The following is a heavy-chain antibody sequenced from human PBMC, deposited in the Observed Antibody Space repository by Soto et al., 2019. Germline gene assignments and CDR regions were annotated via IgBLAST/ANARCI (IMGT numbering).Heavy chain of an antibody. J-gene: IGHJ6*02. CDR2: ISSSGAGT. Sequence: EVQLLESGGGLAQPGGSLRLSCAASGFTFSNYAMSWVRQAPGKGLEWVSDISSSGAGTYDADSVKGRFTISRDNSKNTLSLQMDSVRAEDTAVYYCAKDKFRQSMSTLGEVIRPAGSYYYYGMDVWGQGTTVTVSS. V-gene: IGHV3-23*01. CDR3: AKDKFRQSMSTLGEVIRPAGSYYYYGMDV. D-gene: IGHD3-16*02. CDR1: GFTFSNYA.